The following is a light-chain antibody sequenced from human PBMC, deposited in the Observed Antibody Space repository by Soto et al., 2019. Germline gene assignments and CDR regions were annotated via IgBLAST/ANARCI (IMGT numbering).Light chain of an antibody. J-gene: IGLJ2*01. CDR1: SSDIGAYNF. Sequence: QSALTQPASVSGSPGQSSTISCTGTSSDIGAYNFVSWYQQQPGKAPKLMLYDVNIRPSGVSNRFSGSKSGNTASLTISGLQAEDEDDYYCASSTTSTTMIFSGGTKLTVL. CDR3: ASSTTSTTMI. V-gene: IGLV2-14*03. CDR2: DVN.